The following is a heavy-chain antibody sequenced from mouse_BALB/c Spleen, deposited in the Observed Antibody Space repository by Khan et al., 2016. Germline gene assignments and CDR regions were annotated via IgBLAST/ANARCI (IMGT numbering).Heavy chain of an antibody. Sequence: QVQLQQSGAELMKPGASVKISCKATGYTFSSYWIEWVKQRPGHGLEWIGEILPGSGSTNYNEKFKGKATFTADTSSNTAYMQLSSLTSEDSAVYYSARGDYGSSGFDYWGQGTTLTVSS. CDR1: GYTFSSYW. V-gene: IGHV1-9*01. D-gene: IGHD1-1*01. CDR2: ILPGSGST. CDR3: ARGDYGSSGFDY. J-gene: IGHJ2*01.